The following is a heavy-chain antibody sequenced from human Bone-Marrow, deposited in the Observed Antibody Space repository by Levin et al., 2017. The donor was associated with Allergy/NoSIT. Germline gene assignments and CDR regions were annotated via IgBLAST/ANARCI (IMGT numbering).Heavy chain of an antibody. Sequence: GESLKISCAASGFTFSSYAMHWVRQAPGKGLEWVAVISYDGSNKYYADSVKGRFTISRDNSKNTLYLQMNSLRAEDTAVYHCARADTTVVTLPTDYWGQGTLVTVSS. CDR1: GFTFSSYA. D-gene: IGHD4-23*01. CDR2: ISYDGSNK. CDR3: ARADTTVVTLPTDY. V-gene: IGHV3-30-3*01. J-gene: IGHJ4*02.